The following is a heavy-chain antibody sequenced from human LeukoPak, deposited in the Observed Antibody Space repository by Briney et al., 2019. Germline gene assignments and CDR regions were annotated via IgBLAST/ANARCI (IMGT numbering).Heavy chain of an antibody. J-gene: IGHJ6*02. D-gene: IGHD6-19*01. CDR2: ISGDGGST. V-gene: IGHV3-43*02. Sequence: GGALRLSCAAPGFTFDDYAMHWVRQAPGKGLEWVYLISGDGGSTYYGDSVKGRFTISRDNSKNSLYLQMNSLRTEDTALYYCAKGAWEWLAPGGRMDVWGQGTTVTVSS. CDR3: AKGAWEWLAPGGRMDV. CDR1: GFTFDDYA.